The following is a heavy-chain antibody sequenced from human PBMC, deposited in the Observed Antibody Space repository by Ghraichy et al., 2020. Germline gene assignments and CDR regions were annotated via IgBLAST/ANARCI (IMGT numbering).Heavy chain of an antibody. D-gene: IGHD2-8*02. J-gene: IGHJ4*02. V-gene: IGHV3-7*01. CDR2: MNQDGSER. CDR1: GFSFSNYW. Sequence: GGSLRLSCAASGFSFSNYWMSWVRQAPGGGLEWVANMNQDGSERYYVDSVKGRFTISRDNAKNSLYLQMNSLRAEDTAVYFCARSYCSGGACYTRYYFDCWGQGTLVTVSS. CDR3: ARSYCSGGACYTRYYFDC.